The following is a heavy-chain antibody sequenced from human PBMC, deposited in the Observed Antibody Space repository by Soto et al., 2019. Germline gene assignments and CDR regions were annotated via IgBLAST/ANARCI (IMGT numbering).Heavy chain of an antibody. CDR2: MNPNSGNT. J-gene: IGHJ6*02. D-gene: IGHD3-3*01. CDR1: GYTFTSYD. CDR3: ARGRSITIFGGVKLDYYYGMDV. V-gene: IGHV1-8*01. Sequence: QVQLVQSGAEVKKPGASVKVSCKASGYTFTSYDINWVRQATGQGLERMGWMNPNSGNTGSAQECQGKVTMTRNTALSTAYMELSSLRSEDTAVYYCARGRSITIFGGVKLDYYYGMDVWGQGTTVTVSS.